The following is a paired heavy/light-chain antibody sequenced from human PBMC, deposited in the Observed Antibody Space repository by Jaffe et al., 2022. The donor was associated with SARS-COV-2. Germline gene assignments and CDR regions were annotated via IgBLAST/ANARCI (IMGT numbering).Light chain of an antibody. CDR3: DSYTSSGTRL. CDR2: DVS. Sequence: QSALAQPASVSGSPGQSITISCTGTSSDVGGYNYVSWYQQHPGKAPKLMIYDVSNRPSGVSIRFSGSKSGNTASLTISGLQADDEADYYCDSYTSSGTRLFGTGTKVTVL. V-gene: IGLV2-14*01. CDR1: SSDVGGYNY. J-gene: IGLJ1*01.
Heavy chain of an antibody. V-gene: IGHV6-1*01. CDR3: TREEGCSSTTTSCYMGGQGWFDP. CDR2: TYYRSRWFN. CDR1: GDSVSSDSAA. J-gene: IGHJ5*02. D-gene: IGHD2-2*01. Sequence: QVQLQQSGPGLVKPSQTLSLTCAISGDSVSSDSAAWNWIRQSPSRGLEWLGRTYYRSRWFNDYAVSVKSRVTINPDTSKNQFSLQLKSVTPEDTAVYFCTREEGCSSTTTSCYMGGQGWFDPWGQGTLVTVSS.